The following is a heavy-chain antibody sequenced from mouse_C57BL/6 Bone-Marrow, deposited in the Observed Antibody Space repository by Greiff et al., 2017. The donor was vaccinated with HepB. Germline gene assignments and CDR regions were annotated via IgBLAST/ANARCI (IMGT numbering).Heavy chain of an antibody. D-gene: IGHD1-1*01. V-gene: IGHV7-3*01. CDR2: IRNKANGYTT. CDR1: GFTFTDYY. CDR3: ASDPLYGSSLAWFAY. J-gene: IGHJ3*01. Sequence: EVKVEESGGGLVQPGGSLSLSCAASGFTFTDYYMSWVRQPPGKALEWLGFIRNKANGYTTEYSASVKGRFTISSDNSQSILYLQMNALRAEDSATYYCASDPLYGSSLAWFAYWGQGTLVTVSA.